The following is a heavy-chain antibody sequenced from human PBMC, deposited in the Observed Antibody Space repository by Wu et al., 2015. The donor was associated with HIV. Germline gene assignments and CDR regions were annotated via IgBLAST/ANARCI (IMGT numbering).Heavy chain of an antibody. D-gene: IGHD6-19*01. CDR3: ASHSWGSGWFHFDS. J-gene: IGHJ4*02. Sequence: QVQLVQSGAELKKPGASVKVSCKASGYTFTVYHMHWVRQAPGQGLEWMGWINPNSGDTNYGQKFQGRVTMTRDTSINTAYMELSRLRSDDTAVYYCASHSWGSGWFHFDSWGQGTLVTVSS. CDR1: GYTFTVYH. V-gene: IGHV1-2*02. CDR2: INPNSGDT.